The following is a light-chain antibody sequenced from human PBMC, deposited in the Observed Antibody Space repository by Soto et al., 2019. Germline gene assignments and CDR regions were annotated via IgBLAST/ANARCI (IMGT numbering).Light chain of an antibody. CDR1: SSDVGDYKY. Sequence: QSVLTQPASVSGSPGQSITTSCTGTSSDVGDYKYVSWYQQHPDKAPKLIISVVSNRPSGVSNRFSGSKSGNTASLTISGLQAEDEADYYCGSYTSSDTPYVFGTGTKLTVL. CDR3: GSYTSSDTPYV. J-gene: IGLJ1*01. V-gene: IGLV2-14*01. CDR2: VVS.